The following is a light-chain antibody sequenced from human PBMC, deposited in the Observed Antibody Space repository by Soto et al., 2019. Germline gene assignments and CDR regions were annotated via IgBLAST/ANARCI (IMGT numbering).Light chain of an antibody. CDR1: SSDVGSSDL. Sequence: QSALTQPASVSGSPGQSITIPCTGISSDVGSSDLVSWYQQHPGRAPKLMIYEASKRPSGVSNRFSGSKSGNTASLTISGLQAEDEAYYYCCSYAGSITWVFGGGTKLTVL. CDR3: CSYAGSITWV. CDR2: EAS. V-gene: IGLV2-23*01. J-gene: IGLJ3*02.